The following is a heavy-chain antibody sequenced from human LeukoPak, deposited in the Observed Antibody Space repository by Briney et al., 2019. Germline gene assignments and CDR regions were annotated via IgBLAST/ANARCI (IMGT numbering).Heavy chain of an antibody. V-gene: IGHV3-7*01. D-gene: IGHD5-24*01. CDR3: AREGSEIATITNWFDP. Sequence: GGSLRLSCAASGFTFSRHWMDWVRQAPGKGLEWVANIKEDGSVKEYVDSVKGRFTISRDNAKNSLYLQMNSLRAEDTAVYYCAREGSEIATITNWFDPWGQGTLVTVSS. CDR2: IKEDGSVK. CDR1: GFTFSRHW. J-gene: IGHJ5*02.